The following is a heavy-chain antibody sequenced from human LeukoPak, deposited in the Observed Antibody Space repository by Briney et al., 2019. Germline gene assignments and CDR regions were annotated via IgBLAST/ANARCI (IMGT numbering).Heavy chain of an antibody. D-gene: IGHD6-19*01. J-gene: IGHJ4*02. CDR3: AKDRRLIIALAGNYFDY. Sequence: GGSLRLSCAASGFTFSSYAMSWVRQAPGKGLEWGSAISGSGGSTYYADSVKGRFTISRDNSKNTLYLQMNSLRAEDTAVYYCAKDRRLIIALAGNYFDYWGQGTLVTVSS. V-gene: IGHV3-23*01. CDR2: ISGSGGST. CDR1: GFTFSSYA.